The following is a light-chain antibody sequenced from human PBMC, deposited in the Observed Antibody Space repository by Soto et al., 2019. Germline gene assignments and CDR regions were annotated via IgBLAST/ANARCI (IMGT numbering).Light chain of an antibody. Sequence: EIVMTESPDTLSVSPGERATLSCRASQSVGSKLAWYQQKPGQAPRLLIYGVSSRATGISDRFSGSGSGTDFTLTISRLEPEDFAVYYCQQYVTSPFTFGPGTKVDIK. CDR1: QSVGSK. V-gene: IGKV3-20*01. J-gene: IGKJ3*01. CDR2: GVS. CDR3: QQYVTSPFT.